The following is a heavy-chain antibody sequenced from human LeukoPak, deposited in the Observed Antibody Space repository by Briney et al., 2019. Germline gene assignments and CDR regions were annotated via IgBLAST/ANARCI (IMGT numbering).Heavy chain of an antibody. D-gene: IGHD3-10*01. CDR3: ARGPGSQSLDPFAGADHLQH. J-gene: IGHJ1*01. CDR1: GFTFSSFA. V-gene: IGHV3-30-3*01. CDR2: ISYDGTNN. Sequence: GGSLRLSCAASGFTFSSFAMHWVRQAPGKGLEWVAVISYDGTNNYNADSVKGRFTISRDNSKNTVYLQMSGLRVEDTAVYYCARGPGSQSLDPFAGADHLQHWGQGTLVTVSS.